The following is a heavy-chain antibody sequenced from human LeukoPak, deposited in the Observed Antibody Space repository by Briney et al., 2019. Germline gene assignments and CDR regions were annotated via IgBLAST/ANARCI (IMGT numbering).Heavy chain of an antibody. D-gene: IGHD2-2*01. Sequence: GGSLRLSCAASGFTFSNYWMSWVRQAPGKGLEWVGNIDQDGSATYYVDSVKGRFTISRDNAKSSLYLQMSSLRAEDTAVYYCARNPAKVVPAVYWGQGTLVTVSS. CDR3: ARNPAKVVPAVY. J-gene: IGHJ4*02. V-gene: IGHV3-7*01. CDR1: GFTFSNYW. CDR2: IDQDGSAT.